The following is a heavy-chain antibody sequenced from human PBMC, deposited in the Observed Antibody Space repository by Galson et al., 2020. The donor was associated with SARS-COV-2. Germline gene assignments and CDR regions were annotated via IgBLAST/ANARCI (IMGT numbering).Heavy chain of an antibody. Sequence: QAGGSLRLSCAASGFTFSSYGMHWVRQAPGKGLEWVAVISYDGSNKYYADSVKGRFTISRDNSKNTLYLQMNSLRAEDTAVYYCARGLGQSFPLELYWGQGTLVTVSS. V-gene: IGHV3-30*03. J-gene: IGHJ4*02. CDR3: ARGLGQSFPLELY. CDR2: ISYDGSNK. D-gene: IGHD1-7*01. CDR1: GFTFSSYG.